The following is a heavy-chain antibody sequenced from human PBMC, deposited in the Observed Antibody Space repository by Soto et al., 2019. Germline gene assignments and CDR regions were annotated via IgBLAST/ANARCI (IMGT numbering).Heavy chain of an antibody. CDR3: ASYSPTAVGNYGMDV. CDR2: INQNGPDK. D-gene: IGHD6-13*01. J-gene: IGHJ6*02. V-gene: IGHV3-7*01. CDR1: GFTLSNDW. Sequence: GRNLKLSCAAYGFTLSNDWMSWVRQAPGKGLEWVANINQNGPDKYYVDSVKGRFTISRDTAQQLLYPQMNSLRADDTAVYYCASYSPTAVGNYGMDVCGQRTTVLVSS.